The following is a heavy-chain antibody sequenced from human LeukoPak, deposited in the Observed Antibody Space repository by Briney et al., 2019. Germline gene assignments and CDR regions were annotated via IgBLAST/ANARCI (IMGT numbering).Heavy chain of an antibody. J-gene: IGHJ4*02. CDR1: GFTFKDYW. D-gene: IGHD4-11*01. CDR3: VRDSNYHPDC. V-gene: IGHV3-74*01. CDR2: IISDGSSA. Sequence: GGSLRLSCAASGFTFKDYWMHWVRQVPGKGLVWVARIISDGSSASYADPVKGRFTMSRDNAKNTLYLQMNSLRAEDTAVYYCVRDSNYHPDCWGQGTLVTVSS.